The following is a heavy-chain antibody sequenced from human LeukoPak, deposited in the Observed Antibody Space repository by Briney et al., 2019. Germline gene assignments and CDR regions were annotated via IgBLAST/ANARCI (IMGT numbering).Heavy chain of an antibody. D-gene: IGHD6-19*01. Sequence: SETLSLTCTVSGGSISSYYWGWIRQPPGKGLEWIGSIYYSGSTYYNPSLKSRVTISVDTSKNQFSLKLSSVTAADTAVYYCARDLKRGIAVAGTESKNWYFDLWGRGTLVTVSS. V-gene: IGHV4-39*07. CDR3: ARDLKRGIAVAGTESKNWYFDL. CDR1: GGSISSYY. J-gene: IGHJ2*01. CDR2: IYYSGST.